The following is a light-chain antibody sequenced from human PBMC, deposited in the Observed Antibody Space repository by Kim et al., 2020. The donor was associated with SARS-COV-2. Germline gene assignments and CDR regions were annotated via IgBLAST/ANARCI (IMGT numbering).Light chain of an antibody. Sequence: SPGETATLSCRASQSVGSNVAWYQQKPGQAPRLLVYDASTRATGIPARFSGSGSGTDFTLTISSLQSEDLAVYHCQQYDDWPPWTFGQGTKVDIK. J-gene: IGKJ1*01. CDR3: QQYDDWPPWT. CDR1: QSVGSN. CDR2: DAS. V-gene: IGKV3-15*01.